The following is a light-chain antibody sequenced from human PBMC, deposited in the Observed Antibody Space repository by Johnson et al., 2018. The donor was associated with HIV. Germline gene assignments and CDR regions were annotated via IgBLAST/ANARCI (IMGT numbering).Light chain of an antibody. J-gene: IGLJ1*01. CDR2: ENN. CDR3: GTWDSNLCAGARV. CDR1: SSNIGNNY. V-gene: IGLV1-51*02. Sequence: QSVLTQPPSVSAAPGQKVTISCSGSSSNIGNNYVSWYQQLPGTATKLLIYENNKRPSGIPDRFSGSKSGTSATLGITGLQTRDEADYYCGTWDSNLCAGARVLRTETKFTVL.